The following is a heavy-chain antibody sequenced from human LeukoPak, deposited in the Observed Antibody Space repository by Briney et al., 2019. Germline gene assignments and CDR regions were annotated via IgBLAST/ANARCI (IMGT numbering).Heavy chain of an antibody. D-gene: IGHD2-15*01. V-gene: IGHV4-39*01. J-gene: IGHJ4*02. CDR1: GGSISSSSYY. CDR2: IYYGGST. Sequence: PSETLSLTCTVSGGSISSSSYYWGWIRQPPGKGLEWIGSIYYGGSTYYNPSLKSRVTIAVDTSKNQFSLKLSSVTAADTAVYYCARHVAEYCSGGSCYPYYFDYWGQGTLVTVSS. CDR3: ARHVAEYCSGGSCYPYYFDY.